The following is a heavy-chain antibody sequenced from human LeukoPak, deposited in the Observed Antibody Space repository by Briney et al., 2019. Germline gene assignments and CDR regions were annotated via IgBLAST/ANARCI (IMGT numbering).Heavy chain of an antibody. CDR2: IFPSGGEI. CDR3: ATYRQALLPFES. J-gene: IGHJ4*02. CDR1: GFTFSTFA. V-gene: IGHV3-23*01. Sequence: GGSLRLSCAASGFTFSTFAMIWVRQPPGKGLEWVSSIFPSGGEIHYAESVRGRFTISRDNSKSTLSLQMNSLRAEDTAIYYCATYRQALLPFESWGQGTLVTVSS. D-gene: IGHD5-18*01.